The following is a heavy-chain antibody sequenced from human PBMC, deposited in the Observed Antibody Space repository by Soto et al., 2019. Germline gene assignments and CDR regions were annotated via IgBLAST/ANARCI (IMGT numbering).Heavy chain of an antibody. CDR1: GGPFSSYG. J-gene: IGHJ4*02. Sequence: QVLLMQSGAEVKKPGSSVKVSCTSSGGPFSSYGISWVRQVPGQGLEWLGGIIPLFGTPSYARKFQDRLTISADESTTTAYMELSSLTSEDTAVYFCARDGTIQMANFDFWGQGTLVTVSS. D-gene: IGHD1-1*01. V-gene: IGHV1-69*01. CDR2: IIPLFGTP. CDR3: ARDGTIQMANFDF.